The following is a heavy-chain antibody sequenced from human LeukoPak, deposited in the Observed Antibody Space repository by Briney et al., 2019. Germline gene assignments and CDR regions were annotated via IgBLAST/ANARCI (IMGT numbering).Heavy chain of an antibody. CDR2: IWYDGSNK. Sequence: PGRSLRLPCAASGFTFSSYGMHWVRQAPGKGLEWVAVIWYDGSNKYYADSVKGRFTISRDNSKNTLYLQMNSLRAEDTAVYYCARAFSYGPSLDYWGQGTLVTVSS. CDR3: ARAFSYGPSLDY. J-gene: IGHJ4*02. D-gene: IGHD5-18*01. CDR1: GFTFSSYG. V-gene: IGHV3-33*01.